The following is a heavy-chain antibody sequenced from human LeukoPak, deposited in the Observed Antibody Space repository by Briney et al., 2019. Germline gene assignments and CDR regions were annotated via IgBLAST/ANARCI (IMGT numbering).Heavy chain of an antibody. Sequence: PGGSLRLSCAASGFTFSSYGMHWVRQAPGKGLEWVAVISYDGNSQYYGDSVKGRFTISRDNSKNTLYLQMNSLGAEDTAVYYCAKRDYFGSVDSYYAMDVWGQGTTVTVSS. CDR1: GFTFSSYG. D-gene: IGHD3-10*01. V-gene: IGHV3-30*18. CDR3: AKRDYFGSVDSYYAMDV. J-gene: IGHJ6*02. CDR2: ISYDGNSQ.